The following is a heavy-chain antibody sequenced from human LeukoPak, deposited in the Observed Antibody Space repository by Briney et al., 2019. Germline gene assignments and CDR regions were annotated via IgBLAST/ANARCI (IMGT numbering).Heavy chain of an antibody. CDR2: ISYDGSNK. J-gene: IGHJ4*02. CDR3: AKEAGALRYFDWRYYFDY. Sequence: PGRSLRLSCAASGFTFSSYGMHWVRQAPGKGLEWVAVISYDGSNKYYADSVKGRFTISRDNSKNTLYLQMNSLRADDTAVYYCAKEAGALRYFDWRYYFDYWGQGTLVTVSS. CDR1: GFTFSSYG. D-gene: IGHD3-9*01. V-gene: IGHV3-30*18.